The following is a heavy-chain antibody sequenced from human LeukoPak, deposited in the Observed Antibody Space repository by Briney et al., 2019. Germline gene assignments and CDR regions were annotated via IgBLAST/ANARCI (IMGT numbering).Heavy chain of an antibody. CDR2: IIPILGIA. Sequence: SVKVSCKASGGTFSSYAISWVRQAPGQGLEWMGRIIPILGIANYAQKFQGRVTITADKSTSTAYMELSSLRSEDTAVYYCATDTATTPFDYWGQGTLVTVSS. J-gene: IGHJ4*02. CDR3: ATDTATTPFDY. D-gene: IGHD4-17*01. CDR1: GGTFSSYA. V-gene: IGHV1-69*04.